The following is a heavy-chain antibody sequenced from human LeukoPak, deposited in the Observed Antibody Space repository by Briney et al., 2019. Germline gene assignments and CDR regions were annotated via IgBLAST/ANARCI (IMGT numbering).Heavy chain of an antibody. CDR1: GFTFDDYA. V-gene: IGHV3-9*01. Sequence: PGGALRLSCAGSGFTFDDYAMHWVRQAPGKGLEWVSGISWNSGSIGYADSVKGRFTTSRDNAKNSLYLQMNSLRAEDTALYYCAKDTYYDSSGYWGDAFDIRGEGTMVTVSS. J-gene: IGHJ3*02. D-gene: IGHD3-22*01. CDR2: ISWNSGSI. CDR3: AKDTYYDSSGYWGDAFDI.